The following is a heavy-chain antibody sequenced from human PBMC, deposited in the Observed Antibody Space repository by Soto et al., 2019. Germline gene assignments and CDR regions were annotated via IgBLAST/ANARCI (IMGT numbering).Heavy chain of an antibody. CDR1: GFPFRTYS. D-gene: IGHD3-16*01. CDR3: AKAYFVWSSEQPYYFDY. V-gene: IGHV3-30*18. Sequence: GGSLRLSCATSGFPFRTYSMHWVRQAPGKGLEWVAVIGSGGSITYYADSVMGRFTTSRDNSKSTLYLQMNSLRAEDTAVYYCAKAYFVWSSEQPYYFDYWGQGTLVTVSS. J-gene: IGHJ4*02. CDR2: IGSGGSIT.